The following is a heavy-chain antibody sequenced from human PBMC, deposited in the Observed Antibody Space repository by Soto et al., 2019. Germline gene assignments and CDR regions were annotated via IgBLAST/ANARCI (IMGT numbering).Heavy chain of an antibody. J-gene: IGHJ4*02. CDR2: ISSRGDII. CDR1: GFIFSDYY. Sequence: GGSLRLSCAVSGFIFSDYYMSWIRQAPGKGLEWVSYISSRGDIIYYADSVKGRFTISRDNAKNSLYLQMNSLRAEDTAVYYCARDLGYYDSSGYFDYWGQGTLV. CDR3: ARDLGYYDSSGYFDY. V-gene: IGHV3-11*01. D-gene: IGHD3-22*01.